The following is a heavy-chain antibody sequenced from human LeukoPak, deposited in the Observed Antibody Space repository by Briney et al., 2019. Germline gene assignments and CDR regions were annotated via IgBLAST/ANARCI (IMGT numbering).Heavy chain of an antibody. CDR2: ISYDGSNK. CDR1: GFTFSSYA. Sequence: GGSLRLSCAASGFTFSSYAMHWVRQAPGKGLEWVVVISYDGSNKYYADSVKGRFTISRDNSKNTLYLQMNSLRAEDTAVYYCARDSTYSGSYYDYWGQGTLVTVSS. J-gene: IGHJ4*02. CDR3: ARDSTYSGSYYDY. V-gene: IGHV3-30*07. D-gene: IGHD1-26*01.